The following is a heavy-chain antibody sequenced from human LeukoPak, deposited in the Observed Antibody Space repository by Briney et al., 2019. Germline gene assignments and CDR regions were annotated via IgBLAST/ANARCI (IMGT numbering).Heavy chain of an antibody. V-gene: IGHV4-59*01. Sequence: SETLSLTCTVSGGSISSYYWSWIRQPPGKGLEWIGYIYYSGSTNYNPSLKSRVTISVDTSKNQFSLKLSSVTAADTAVYYCARGPVDTAMGCDYWGQGTLVTVSS. J-gene: IGHJ4*02. CDR1: GGSISSYY. CDR2: IYYSGST. CDR3: ARGPVDTAMGCDY. D-gene: IGHD5-18*01.